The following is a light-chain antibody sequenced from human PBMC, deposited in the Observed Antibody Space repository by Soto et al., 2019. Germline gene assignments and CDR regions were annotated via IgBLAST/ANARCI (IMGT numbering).Light chain of an antibody. CDR2: AAS. Sequence: EIQMTQSPSSLSASVGDRVTIACRASQPIANYVSWYQQKPGKPPKSLIYAASTLQSGVSPRFSGSGSGTEFTLTITSLRPEDSAVYYCQQSAKIPRTFGQGTKVEI. J-gene: IGKJ1*01. V-gene: IGKV1-39*01. CDR1: QPIANY. CDR3: QQSAKIPRT.